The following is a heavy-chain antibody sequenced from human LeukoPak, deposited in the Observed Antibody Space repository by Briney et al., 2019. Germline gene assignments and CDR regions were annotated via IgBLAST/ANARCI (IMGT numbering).Heavy chain of an antibody. Sequence: GGSLRLSCAASGFTFSTYWMSWVRQAPGKGLEWVSVIYSGGSTYYADSVKGRFTISRDNSKNTLYLPMNSLRAEDTAVYYCAGWLQFPYFDYWGQGTLVTVSS. J-gene: IGHJ4*02. V-gene: IGHV3-66*01. CDR2: IYSGGST. CDR1: GFTFSTYW. D-gene: IGHD5-24*01. CDR3: AGWLQFPYFDY.